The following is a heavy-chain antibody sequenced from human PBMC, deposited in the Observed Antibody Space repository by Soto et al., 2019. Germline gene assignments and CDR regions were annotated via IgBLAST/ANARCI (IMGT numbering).Heavy chain of an antibody. D-gene: IGHD6-19*01. V-gene: IGHV4-4*02. CDR2: IYHSGST. CDR1: GGSISSSNW. CDR3: GFRRAGAYYFDY. J-gene: IGHJ4*02. Sequence: SETLSLTCAVSGGSISSSNWWSWVRQPPGKGLEWIGEIYHSGSTNYNPSLKSRVTISVDKSKNQFPLKLTSVTAADTAVYYCGFRRAGAYYFDYWGQGTLVTVS.